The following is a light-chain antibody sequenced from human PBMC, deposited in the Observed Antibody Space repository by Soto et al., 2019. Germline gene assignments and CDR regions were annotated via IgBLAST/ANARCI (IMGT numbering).Light chain of an antibody. V-gene: IGLV2-14*03. CDR3: SSHSSSSTLVV. Sequence: QSALTQPASMSGSPGQSITISCTGTSSDVGGYNYVSWYRQHPGKDPKLMIYDVNNRPSGVSNRFSGSKSGNTASLTISGLQAEDEADYYCSSHSSSSTLVVFGGGTKVTVL. CDR2: DVN. J-gene: IGLJ2*01. CDR1: SSDVGGYNY.